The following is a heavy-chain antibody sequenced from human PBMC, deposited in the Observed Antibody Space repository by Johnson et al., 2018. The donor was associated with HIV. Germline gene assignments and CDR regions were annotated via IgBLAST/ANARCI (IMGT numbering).Heavy chain of an antibody. CDR2: ISYDGTNK. Sequence: QVQLVESGGGVVQPGRSLRLSCAASGFTFSSYAMHWVRQAPGKGLEWVAIISYDGTNKYYAESVKGRFTISRDNSKNTLYLQMDSLRADGTAVSYCASGKSPDYYDGTGYLGATAFDIWGQGTMVTFSS. V-gene: IGHV3-30-3*02. D-gene: IGHD3-22*01. CDR3: ASGKSPDYYDGTGYLGATAFDI. CDR1: GFTFSSYA. J-gene: IGHJ3*02.